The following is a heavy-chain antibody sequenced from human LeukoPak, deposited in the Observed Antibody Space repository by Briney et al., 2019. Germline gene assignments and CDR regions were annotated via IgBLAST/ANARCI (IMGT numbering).Heavy chain of an antibody. V-gene: IGHV3-30*02. Sequence: GGSLRLSCAASGFTFSSYGMHWVRQAPGKGLEWVAFIRYDGSNKYYADSVKGRFTISRDNSKNTLYLQMNSLRAEDTAVYYCAKGIAAAGTKSNFDYWGQGTLVTVSS. CDR3: AKGIAAAGTKSNFDY. J-gene: IGHJ4*02. CDR1: GFTFSSYG. D-gene: IGHD6-13*01. CDR2: IRYDGSNK.